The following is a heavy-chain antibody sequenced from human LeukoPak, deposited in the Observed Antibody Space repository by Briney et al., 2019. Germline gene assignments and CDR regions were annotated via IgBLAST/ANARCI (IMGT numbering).Heavy chain of an antibody. CDR2: INPNSGGT. CDR3: ARAGGHRGSDAFDI. J-gene: IGHJ3*02. D-gene: IGHD2-21*01. V-gene: IGHV1-2*02. CDR1: GYTFTGYY. Sequence: ASVKVSCKASGYTFTGYYMHWVRQAPGQGLEWMGWINPNSGGTNYAQKFQGRVTMTRDTSISTAYMELSRLRSDDTAVYYCARAGGHRGSDAFDIWGQGTMVTVSS.